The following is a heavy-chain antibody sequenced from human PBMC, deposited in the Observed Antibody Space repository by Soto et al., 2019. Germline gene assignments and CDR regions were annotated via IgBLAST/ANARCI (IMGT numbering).Heavy chain of an antibody. CDR2: MNPNSGNT. CDR3: ARVGAGTGFFYYYGMDV. J-gene: IGHJ6*02. Sequence: QVQLVQSGAEVKKPGASVKVSCKASGYTFTSYDINWVRQATGQGLEWMGWMNPNSGNTGYAQKFQGRVTMTRNTSISTGYMELSSLRSEDTAVYYCARVGAGTGFFYYYGMDVWGQGTTVTVSS. V-gene: IGHV1-8*01. CDR1: GYTFTSYD. D-gene: IGHD6-13*01.